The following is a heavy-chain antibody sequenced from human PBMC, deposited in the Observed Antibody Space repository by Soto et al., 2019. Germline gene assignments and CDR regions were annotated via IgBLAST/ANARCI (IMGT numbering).Heavy chain of an antibody. CDR3: ARQLAYCGGDCYTEPIDY. V-gene: IGHV1-2*06. CDR2: INPNTGGT. CDR1: GYTFTKYY. J-gene: IGHJ4*02. Sequence: ASVKVSCKASGYTFTKYYVRWVRQAPGQGLEWVGRINPNTGGTNYAQKFQDRVTMTRDTSITTAYMELSRLRSDDTAVYYCARQLAYCGGDCYTEPIDYWGQGTQVTVSS. D-gene: IGHD2-21*02.